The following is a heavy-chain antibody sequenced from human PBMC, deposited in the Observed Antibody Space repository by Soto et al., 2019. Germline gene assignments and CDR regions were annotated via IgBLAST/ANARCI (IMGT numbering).Heavy chain of an antibody. CDR1: GFTFTTSA. Sequence: QVQLVESGGGVVQPGRSLRLSCAASGFTFTTSAMHWVRQAPGKGLEWVAVISYDGGNKYYGDSVKGRFTISRDNSKSTLYPQMNNLGAGDTGVYYWARHQVSGVWEIDLWGQGTLVTVSS. CDR3: ARHQVSGVWEIDL. CDR2: ISYDGGNK. V-gene: IGHV3-30-3*01. J-gene: IGHJ5*02. D-gene: IGHD1-26*01.